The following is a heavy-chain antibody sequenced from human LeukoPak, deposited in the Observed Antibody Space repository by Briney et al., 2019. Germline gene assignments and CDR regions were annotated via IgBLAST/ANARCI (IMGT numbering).Heavy chain of an antibody. D-gene: IGHD5-18*01. CDR1: GFSFSRFW. V-gene: IGHV3-7*01. CDR2: IKQDGSDK. J-gene: IGHJ4*02. Sequence: GGSLRLSCGASGFSFSRFWMSWVRQAPGKGLEWVANIKQDGSDKYYADSVKGRFTISRDNAKKSLYLQVNSLRADDTALYYCARHLSGITGYTYGRGIDYWGQGTLVTVSS. CDR3: ARHLSGITGYTYGRGIDY.